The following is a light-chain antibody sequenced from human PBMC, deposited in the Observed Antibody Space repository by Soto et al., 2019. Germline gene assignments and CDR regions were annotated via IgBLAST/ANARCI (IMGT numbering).Light chain of an antibody. CDR3: QQYGSSPKYT. Sequence: EVELTQSPDILSVSPGETATLSCRASQSVRSNLAWYQQKPGQAPRLLIYGASTRATGIPARFSGSGSGREFTLTISRLEPEDFAVYYCQQYGSSPKYTFGQGTKLEI. J-gene: IGKJ2*01. CDR2: GAS. V-gene: IGKV3-15*01. CDR1: QSVRSN.